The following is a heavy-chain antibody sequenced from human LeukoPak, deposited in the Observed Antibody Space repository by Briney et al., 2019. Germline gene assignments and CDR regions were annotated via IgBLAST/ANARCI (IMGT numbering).Heavy chain of an antibody. D-gene: IGHD6-13*01. J-gene: IGHJ6*03. V-gene: IGHV4-39*07. CDR2: IYYSGST. CDR1: GGSISSSSYY. CDR3: ARLRIAAAWVREDYYMDV. Sequence: SSETLSLTCTVSGGSISSSSYYWGWIRQPPGKGLEWIGSIYYSGSTYYNPSLKSRVTISVDTSKNQFSLKLSSVTAADTAVYYCARLRIAAAWVREDYYMDVWGKGTTVTVSS.